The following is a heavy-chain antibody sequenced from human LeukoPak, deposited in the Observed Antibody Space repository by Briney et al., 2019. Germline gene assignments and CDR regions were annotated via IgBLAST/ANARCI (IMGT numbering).Heavy chain of an antibody. CDR1: GYPFTSYG. J-gene: IGHJ4*02. D-gene: IGHD6-6*01. V-gene: IGHV1-18*01. CDR3: ARSYSSSSNFDY. Sequence: GASVKVSCKASGYPFTSYGITWVRQAPGQGPDWMGWISAYTGNTNYAQKFQGRVSMTTGTSTTTAYMELRSLRSDDTAVYYCARSYSSSSNFDYWGQGTLVTVSS. CDR2: ISAYTGNT.